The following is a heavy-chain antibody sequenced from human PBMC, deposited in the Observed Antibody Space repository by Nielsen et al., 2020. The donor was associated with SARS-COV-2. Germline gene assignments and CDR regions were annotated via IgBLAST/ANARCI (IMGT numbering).Heavy chain of an antibody. Sequence: GGSLRLSCAASGFTFSSYAMHWVRQASGKGLVWVSRINSDGSSTSYADSVKGRFTISRDNAKNTLYLQMNSLRAEDTAVYYCARVIVGATTEYYYMDVWGKGTTVTSP. CDR3: ARVIVGATTEYYYMDV. CDR1: GFTFSSYA. V-gene: IGHV3-74*01. J-gene: IGHJ6*03. D-gene: IGHD1-26*01. CDR2: INSDGSST.